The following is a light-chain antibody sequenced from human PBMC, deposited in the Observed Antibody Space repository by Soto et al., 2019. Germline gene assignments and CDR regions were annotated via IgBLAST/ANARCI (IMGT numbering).Light chain of an antibody. V-gene: IGKV1-5*03. CDR3: QHYNSYSEE. CDR2: KAS. CDR1: QSISSW. J-gene: IGKJ1*01. Sequence: DIQMTQSPSTLSQSVGDRVTITSRASQSISSWLAWYQQKPGKAPKLLIYKASTLKSGVPSRFSGSGSGTEFTLTISSLQPDEFATYYCQHYNSYSEEFGQGTKVDIK.